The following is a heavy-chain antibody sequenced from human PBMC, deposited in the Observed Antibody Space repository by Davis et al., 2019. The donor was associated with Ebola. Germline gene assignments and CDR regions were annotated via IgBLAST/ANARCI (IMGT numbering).Heavy chain of an antibody. J-gene: IGHJ6*02. V-gene: IGHV3-43D*03. Sequence: PGGSLRLSCAASGFIFDDYAMHCVRQAPGKGLEWVSVISWDGGSTYYADSVKGRFTISRDNSKNSLYLQMNSLRAADTALYYCAKGSITSFGVVTDYYGMDVWGQGTTVTVSS. CDR1: GFIFDDYA. D-gene: IGHD3-3*01. CDR3: AKGSITSFGVVTDYYGMDV. CDR2: ISWDGGST.